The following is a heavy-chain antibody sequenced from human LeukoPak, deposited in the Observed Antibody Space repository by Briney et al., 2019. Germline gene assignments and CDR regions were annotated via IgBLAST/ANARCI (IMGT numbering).Heavy chain of an antibody. CDR3: ARGLDSSGYYDAFDI. CDR2: INLNGGST. V-gene: IGHV3-20*04. J-gene: IGHJ3*02. D-gene: IGHD3-22*01. CDR1: GFTFGDYG. Sequence: PGGSLRLSCAASGFTFGDYGMSWVRQAPGKGLEWVSGINLNGGSTGYADSVKSRFTISRDNAKNSLYLQMNSLRAEDTALYYCARGLDSSGYYDAFDIWGQGTMVTVSS.